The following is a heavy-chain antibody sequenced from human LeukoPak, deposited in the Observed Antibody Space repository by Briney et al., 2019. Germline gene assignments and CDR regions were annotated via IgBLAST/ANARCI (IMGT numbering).Heavy chain of an antibody. J-gene: IGHJ4*02. CDR2: ISNDGSNE. D-gene: IGHD6-19*01. CDR1: GFTFSSYG. Sequence: GRSLRLSCAASGFTFSSYGMLWVRQAPGQGLEWVAVISNDGSNEYYADSVKGRFTISRDNSKNTLNLQMNSLRAEDTAVYYCAKDRGTSVWYLEYWGQGTLVTVSS. V-gene: IGHV3-30*18. CDR3: AKDRGTSVWYLEY.